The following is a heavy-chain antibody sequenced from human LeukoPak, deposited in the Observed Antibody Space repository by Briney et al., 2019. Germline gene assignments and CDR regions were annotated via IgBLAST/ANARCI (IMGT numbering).Heavy chain of an antibody. D-gene: IGHD3-3*01. J-gene: IGHJ4*02. CDR2: MNPNSGNT. Sequence: ASVKVSCKXSGYTFTSYDINWVRQATGQGLEWMGWMNPNSGNTGYSQKFQGRVTITRNTSISTAYMELSSLRSEDTAVYYCARAYYDFWSGYYTVSFDYWGQGTLVTVSS. CDR3: ARAYYDFWSGYYTVSFDY. V-gene: IGHV1-8*03. CDR1: GYTFTSYD.